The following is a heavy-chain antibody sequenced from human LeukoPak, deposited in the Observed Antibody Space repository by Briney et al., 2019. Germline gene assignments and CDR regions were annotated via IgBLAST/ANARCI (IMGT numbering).Heavy chain of an antibody. V-gene: IGHV4-34*01. CDR1: GGSFSGYY. J-gene: IGHJ1*01. Sequence: SETLSLTYAVYGGSFSGYYWSWIRQPPGKGLEWIGEINHSGSTNYNPSLKSRVTISVDTSKNQFSLKLSSVTAADTAVYYCARRGRYCSGGSCFAVQHWGQGTLVTVSS. CDR3: ARRGRYCSGGSCFAVQH. D-gene: IGHD2-15*01. CDR2: INHSGST.